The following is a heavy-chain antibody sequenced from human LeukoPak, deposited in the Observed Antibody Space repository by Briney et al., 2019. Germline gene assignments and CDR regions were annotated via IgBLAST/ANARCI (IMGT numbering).Heavy chain of an antibody. D-gene: IGHD2-15*01. Sequence: GGSLRLSCAASGFTFSSYAMSWVRQAPGKGLEWVSGINWNGGSTGYADSVKGRFTISRDNAKNSLYLQMNSLRAEDTALYYCARVFDCSGGSCYFNWFDPWGQGTLVTVSS. CDR3: ARVFDCSGGSCYFNWFDP. V-gene: IGHV3-20*04. CDR1: GFTFSSYA. J-gene: IGHJ5*02. CDR2: INWNGGST.